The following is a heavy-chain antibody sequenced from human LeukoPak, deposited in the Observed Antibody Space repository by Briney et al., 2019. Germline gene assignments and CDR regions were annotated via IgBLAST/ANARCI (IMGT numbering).Heavy chain of an antibody. CDR2: INHSGGT. V-gene: IGHV4-34*01. D-gene: IGHD3-10*01. Sequence: SETLSLTCAVYGGSFSGYYWSWIRQPPGKGLEWIGEINHSGGTNYNPSLKSRVTISVDTSKNQFSLKLSSVTAADTAVYYCAKSNGYGLVDIWGQGTMVTVSS. CDR3: AKSNGYGLVDI. J-gene: IGHJ3*02. CDR1: GGSFSGYY.